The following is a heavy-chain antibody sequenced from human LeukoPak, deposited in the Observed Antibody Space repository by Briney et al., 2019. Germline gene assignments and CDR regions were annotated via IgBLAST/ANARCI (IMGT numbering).Heavy chain of an antibody. D-gene: IGHD3-10*01. Sequence: GGSLRLSCAASGFTLSSYSMNWVRQAPGKGLEWVSYISSSTNTIYYADSVKGRFTISRDNAKNSLYLQMNSLRDEDTAVYYCARGRGVPGHYFDYWGQGTLVTVSS. CDR3: ARGRGVPGHYFDY. CDR1: GFTLSSYS. J-gene: IGHJ4*02. V-gene: IGHV3-48*02. CDR2: ISSSTNTI.